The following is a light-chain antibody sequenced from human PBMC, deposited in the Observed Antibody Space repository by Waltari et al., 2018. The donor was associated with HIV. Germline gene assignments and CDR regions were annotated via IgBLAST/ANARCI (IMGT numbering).Light chain of an antibody. Sequence: QSVLTHPPSVSGAPGPRVPISCTGSRSNIGAGYDVPWYQQLPGTAPKLLIYGNTTRPSGVPERFSGSKSGTSASLTITGLQAEDEADYYCQSYDSSLSASVFGEGTKLTVL. CDR1: RSNIGAGYD. CDR3: QSYDSSLSASV. J-gene: IGLJ2*01. CDR2: GNT. V-gene: IGLV1-40*01.